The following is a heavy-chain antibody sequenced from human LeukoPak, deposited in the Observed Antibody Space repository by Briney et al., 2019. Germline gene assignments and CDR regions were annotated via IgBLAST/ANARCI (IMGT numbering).Heavy chain of an antibody. CDR1: GYTFTGYY. CDR2: FNPDSGDT. CDR3: ARDRGSGWRTDTFDI. J-gene: IGHJ3*02. Sequence: ASVKVSCKASGYTFTGYYLHWVRQAPGQGLEWMGWFNPDSGDTNYAQKFQGRVTMTRDASITTAYMELSRLRSDDTAVYYCARDRGSGWRTDTFDIWGQGTMVTVSS. V-gene: IGHV1-2*02. D-gene: IGHD6-19*01.